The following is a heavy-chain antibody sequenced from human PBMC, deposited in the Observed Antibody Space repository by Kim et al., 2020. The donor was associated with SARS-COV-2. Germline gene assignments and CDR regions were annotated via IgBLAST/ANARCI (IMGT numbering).Heavy chain of an antibody. CDR2: IYSGGST. CDR3: ARERTFDWLIQGGYYYMDV. V-gene: IGHV3-66*01. D-gene: IGHD3-9*01. CDR1: GFTVSSNY. Sequence: GGSLRLSCAASGFTVSSNYMSWVRQAPGKGLEWVSVIYSGGSTYYADSVKGRFTISRDNSKNTLYLQMNSLRAEDTAVYYCARERTFDWLIQGGYYYMDVWGKGTTVTVSS. J-gene: IGHJ6*03.